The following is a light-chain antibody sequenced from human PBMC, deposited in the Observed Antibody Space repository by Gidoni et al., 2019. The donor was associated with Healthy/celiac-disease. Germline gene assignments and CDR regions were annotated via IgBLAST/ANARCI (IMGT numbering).Light chain of an antibody. Sequence: DIGTTQSPATLSVSPGERATLSRRASQRVSSNLAWYQQTPGQAPRPLIYGASTRATGIPARFGGSGSGTEFTLTINSLQSEGFAVCFCQQYNNWPTWTFGQGTKVEIK. V-gene: IGKV3-15*01. CDR3: QQYNNWPTWT. J-gene: IGKJ1*01. CDR1: QRVSSN. CDR2: GAS.